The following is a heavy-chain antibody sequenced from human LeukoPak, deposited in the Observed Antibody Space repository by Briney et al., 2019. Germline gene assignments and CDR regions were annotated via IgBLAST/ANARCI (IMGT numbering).Heavy chain of an antibody. Sequence: PGGSLRLSCAASGFTVSSNYMSWVRQAPGKGLEWVSVIYSGGSTYYADSVKGRFTISRDNSKNTLYLQMNSLRAEDTAVYYCARDLRSAGIDYWGQGTLVTVSS. CDR2: IYSGGST. CDR1: GFTVSSNY. D-gene: IGHD3-10*01. V-gene: IGHV3-66*01. CDR3: ARDLRSAGIDY. J-gene: IGHJ4*02.